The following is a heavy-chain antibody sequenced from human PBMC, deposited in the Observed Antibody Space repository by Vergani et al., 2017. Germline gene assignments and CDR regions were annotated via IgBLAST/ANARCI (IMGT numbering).Heavy chain of an antibody. Sequence: QVQLVQSGAEVKKPGASVKVSCKASGYTFTGYYMHWVRQAPGQGLEWMGWINPNSGGTNYAQKFQGWVTRTRDTSISTAYMELSRLRSDDTAVYYGARVRDVRSPRGAFDIWGQGTMVTVSS. D-gene: IGHD1-26*01. CDR3: ARVRDVRSPRGAFDI. CDR2: INPNSGGT. J-gene: IGHJ3*02. CDR1: GYTFTGYY. V-gene: IGHV1-2*04.